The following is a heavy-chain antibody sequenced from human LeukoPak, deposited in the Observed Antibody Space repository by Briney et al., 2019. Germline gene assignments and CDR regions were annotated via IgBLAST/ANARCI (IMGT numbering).Heavy chain of an antibody. CDR3: AQGAVYSGGYYQLGY. CDR1: GGSISSYY. Sequence: SETLSLTCTVSGGSISSYYWSWIRQPPGKGLEWIGSIYHSGSTHYNPSLKSRVTISVDTSKNQLSLKLSSVTAADTAVYYCAQGAVYSGGYYQLGYWGQGTLVTVSS. D-gene: IGHD1-26*01. J-gene: IGHJ4*02. CDR2: IYHSGST. V-gene: IGHV4-59*12.